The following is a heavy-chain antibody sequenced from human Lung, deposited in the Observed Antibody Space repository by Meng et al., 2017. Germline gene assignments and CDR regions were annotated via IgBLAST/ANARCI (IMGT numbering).Heavy chain of an antibody. CDR2: INHSGST. V-gene: IGHV4-34*01. Sequence: VQLRRGGAGLWKPSEPLSLTCVVSGGSFSDYCWSWIRQPPGKGLEWIGEINHSGSTNYNPSLESRATISVDTSQNNLSLKLSSVTAADSAVYYCARGPTTMAHDFDYWGQGTLVTVSS. D-gene: IGHD4-11*01. CDR3: ARGPTTMAHDFDY. J-gene: IGHJ4*02. CDR1: GGSFSDYC.